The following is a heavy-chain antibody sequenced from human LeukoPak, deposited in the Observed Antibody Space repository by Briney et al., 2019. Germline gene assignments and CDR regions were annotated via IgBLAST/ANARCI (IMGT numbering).Heavy chain of an antibody. V-gene: IGHV4-34*01. D-gene: IGHD6-13*01. CDR2: INHSGST. J-gene: IGHJ4*02. CDR3: ARESVSYSSSWYFDY. CDR1: GGSFSGYY. Sequence: SETLSLTCAAYGGSFSGYYWSWIRQPPGKGLEWIGEINHSGSTNYNPSLKSRVTISVDTSKNQFSLKLSSVTAADTAVYYCARESVSYSSSWYFDYWGQGTLVTVSS.